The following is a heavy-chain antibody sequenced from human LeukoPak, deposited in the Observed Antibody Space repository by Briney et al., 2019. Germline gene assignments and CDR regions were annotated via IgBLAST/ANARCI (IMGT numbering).Heavy chain of an antibody. J-gene: IGHJ2*01. V-gene: IGHV3-7*01. Sequence: PGGSLRLSCVASGFSFNSYWMSGVRQAPGKGLEWVANIKQDGSEKSYVGSVKGRFTISRDNAKNSLYLQMSSLRAADTAVYFCAKGAWNFDLWGRGTLVSVSS. CDR1: GFSFNSYW. CDR3: AKGAWNFDL. CDR2: IKQDGSEK.